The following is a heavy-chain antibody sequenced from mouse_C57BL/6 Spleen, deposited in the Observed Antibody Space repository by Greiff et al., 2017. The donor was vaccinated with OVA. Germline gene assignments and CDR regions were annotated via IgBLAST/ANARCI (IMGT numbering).Heavy chain of an antibody. CDR3: ARGVED. CDR2: INPSSGYT. CDR1: GYTFTSYW. J-gene: IGHJ3*01. D-gene: IGHD1-1*02. V-gene: IGHV1-7*01. Sequence: QVQLQQSGAELAKPGASVKLSCKASGYTFTSYWMHWVKQRPGQGLEWIGYINPSSGYTKYNQKFKGKATLTVDKSSSTAYMELRSLTSEDTAVYYCARGVEDWGQGTLVTVSA.